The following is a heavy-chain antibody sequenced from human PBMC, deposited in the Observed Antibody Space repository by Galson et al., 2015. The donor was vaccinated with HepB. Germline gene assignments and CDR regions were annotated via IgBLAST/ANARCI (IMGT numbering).Heavy chain of an antibody. CDR2: IRGKAHGGTT. Sequence: SLRLSCAASGFTFGDYATAWFRQAPGKGLEWVGFIRGKAHGGTTEYAASVKGRFTISRDDSKSIAYLQMNSLKTEDTAVYYCTRPLSTTSYYCYGVDVWGQGTTVTVSS. CDR3: TRPLSTTSYYCYGVDV. CDR1: GFTFGDYA. D-gene: IGHD1-1*01. V-gene: IGHV3-49*03. J-gene: IGHJ6*02.